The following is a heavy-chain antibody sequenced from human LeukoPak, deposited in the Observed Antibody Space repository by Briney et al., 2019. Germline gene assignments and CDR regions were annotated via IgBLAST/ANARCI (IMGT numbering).Heavy chain of an antibody. CDR3: AKYDSSGYYTFGFDY. D-gene: IGHD3-22*01. Sequence: GGSLRLSCAASGFTFSSYGMHWVRQAPGKGLEWVAVISYDGSNKYYADSVKGRFTISRDNSKNTLYLQMNSLRAEDTAVYYCAKYDSSGYYTFGFDYWGQGTLVTVSS. J-gene: IGHJ4*02. CDR1: GFTFSSYG. V-gene: IGHV3-30*18. CDR2: ISYDGSNK.